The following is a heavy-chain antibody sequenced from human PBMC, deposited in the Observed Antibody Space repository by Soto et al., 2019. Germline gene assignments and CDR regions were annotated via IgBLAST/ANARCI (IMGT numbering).Heavy chain of an antibody. Sequence: QVQLVQSGAEVKKPGASVKVSCKASGYTFTGYYMHWVRQAPGQGLEWMGWINPNSGGTNDAQKFQGWVTMTRDTSISTAYMELSRLRSDDTAVYYCAREVGSIAVKNWFDPWGQGTLVTVSS. CDR1: GYTFTGYY. D-gene: IGHD6-19*01. CDR2: INPNSGGT. V-gene: IGHV1-2*04. J-gene: IGHJ5*02. CDR3: AREVGSIAVKNWFDP.